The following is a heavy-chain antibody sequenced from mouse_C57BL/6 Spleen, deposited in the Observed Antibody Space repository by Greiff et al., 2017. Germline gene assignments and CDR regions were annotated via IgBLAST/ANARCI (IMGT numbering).Heavy chain of an antibody. Sequence: VKLLESGAELARPGASVKLSCKASGYTFTSYGISWVKQRTGQGLEWIGEIYPRSGNTYYNEKFKGKATLTADKSSSTAYMELRSLTSEDSAVYFCARWDGNYFDYWGQGTTLTVSS. V-gene: IGHV1-81*01. CDR3: ARWDGNYFDY. CDR1: GYTFTSYG. CDR2: IYPRSGNT. J-gene: IGHJ2*01. D-gene: IGHD2-1*01.